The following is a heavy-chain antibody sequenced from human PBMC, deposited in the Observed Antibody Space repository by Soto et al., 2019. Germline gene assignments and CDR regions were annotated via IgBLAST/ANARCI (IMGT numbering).Heavy chain of an antibody. CDR3: ARSSTIRPNFDY. V-gene: IGHV4-39*01. Sequence: ASETLSLTCTVSCGSISSSTYYWGWIRQPPGKGLEWIGSIYYSGSTYYSPSLKSRVTISVDTSKNQFSLNLSSVTAADTAVYYCARSSTIRPNFDYWGQGTLVTVSS. D-gene: IGHD2-2*01. CDR2: IYYSGST. CDR1: CGSISSSTYY. J-gene: IGHJ4*02.